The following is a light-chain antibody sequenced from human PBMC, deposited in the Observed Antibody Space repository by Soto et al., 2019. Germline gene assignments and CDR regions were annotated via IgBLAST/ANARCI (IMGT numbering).Light chain of an antibody. V-gene: IGKV3-20*01. J-gene: IGKJ1*01. CDR2: GGS. Sequence: EIVLTQSPGTLSLSPGERASLSCRGSQSLSVYGTYFAWYQQKPGQPPRLLIYGGSNRATGVPDRFSGRASGADFSLTISRLEPEDFAVYYCQQYWTFGPGNKVEIK. CDR1: QSLSVYGTY. CDR3: QQYWT.